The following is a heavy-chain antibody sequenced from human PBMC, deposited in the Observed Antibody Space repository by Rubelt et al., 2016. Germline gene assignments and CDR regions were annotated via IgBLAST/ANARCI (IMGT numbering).Heavy chain of an antibody. D-gene: IGHD3-3*01. Sequence: EVQLVESGGGLVQPGGSLRLSCAASGFTFSSYWMTWVRQAPGKGLEWVANIKQDGSDKFYVDSVKGRFTISRDNAKNSLFRKMNRLRADDTAVYYCARAKVRFVEWTDNWFDPWGQGTLVTVSS. V-gene: IGHV3-7*04. CDR3: ARAKVRFVEWTDNWFDP. CDR2: IKQDGSDK. J-gene: IGHJ5*02. CDR1: GFTFSSYW.